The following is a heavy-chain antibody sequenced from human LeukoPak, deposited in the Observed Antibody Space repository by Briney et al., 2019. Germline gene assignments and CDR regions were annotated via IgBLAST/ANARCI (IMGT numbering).Heavy chain of an antibody. CDR1: GFSFSNSW. CDR3: ARDRGYTSFDY. V-gene: IGHV3-7*01. D-gene: IGHD5-18*01. Sequence: PGGSLRLSCVGYGFSFSNSWMNWVRQAPGKGLEGVASTHPDGSEKFYVDSVKRRFTISRDNAKDSLYLQMNSLRAEDTAVYYCARDRGYTSFDYWGQGTLVTVSS. J-gene: IGHJ4*02. CDR2: THPDGSEK.